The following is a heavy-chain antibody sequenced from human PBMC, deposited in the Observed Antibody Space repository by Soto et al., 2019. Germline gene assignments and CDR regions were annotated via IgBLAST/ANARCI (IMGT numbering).Heavy chain of an antibody. Sequence: QVQLVESGGGVVQPGRSLRLSCAASGFTFSSYGMHWVRQAPGKGLEWVAVIWYDGSNKYYADSVKGRFTISRDNSKNTLYLQMNSLRAEDTAVYYCARDYRSGIAAAGFTDYWGQGTLVTVSS. D-gene: IGHD6-13*01. CDR2: IWYDGSNK. CDR3: ARDYRSGIAAAGFTDY. J-gene: IGHJ4*02. CDR1: GFTFSSYG. V-gene: IGHV3-33*01.